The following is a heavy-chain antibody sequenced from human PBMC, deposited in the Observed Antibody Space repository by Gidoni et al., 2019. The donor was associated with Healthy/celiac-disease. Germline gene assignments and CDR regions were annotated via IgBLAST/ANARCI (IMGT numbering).Heavy chain of an antibody. D-gene: IGHD1-26*01. CDR3: ARYPPESYSGAFDI. CDR2: IYYSGST. J-gene: IGHJ3*02. V-gene: IGHV4-59*01. Sequence: QVQLQESGPVLVKPSETLYLTCTVSGGSSSSYYWSWIRQPPGRGLEWIGYIYYSGSTNYNPSLKSRVTISVDTSKNQFSLKLSSVTAADTAVYYCARYPPESYSGAFDIWGQGTMVTVSS. CDR1: GGSSSSYY.